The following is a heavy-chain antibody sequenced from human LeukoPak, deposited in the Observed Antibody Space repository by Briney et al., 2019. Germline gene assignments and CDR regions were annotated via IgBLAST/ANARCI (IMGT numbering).Heavy chain of an antibody. CDR3: ASLFYCSGGSCYDYYYYGMDV. CDR1: GYTFTSYG. Sequence: GASVKVSCKASGYTFTSYGISWVRQAPGQGLEWMGWISAYNGNTNYAQKLQGRVTMTTDTSTSTAYMELRSLRSDDTAVYYCASLFYCSGGSCYDYYYYGMDVWGQGTTVTVSS. J-gene: IGHJ6*02. V-gene: IGHV1-18*01. D-gene: IGHD2-15*01. CDR2: ISAYNGNT.